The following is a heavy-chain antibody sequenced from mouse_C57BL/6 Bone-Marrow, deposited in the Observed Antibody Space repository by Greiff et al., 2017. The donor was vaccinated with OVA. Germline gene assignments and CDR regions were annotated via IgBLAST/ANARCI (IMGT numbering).Heavy chain of an antibody. CDR2: IWSDGST. Sequence: VQGVESGPGLVAPSQSLSITCTVSGFSLTSYGVHWVRQPPGKGLEWLVVIWSDGSTTYNSALKSRLSISKDNSKSQVFLKMNSLQTDDTAMYYCARQRDYSNFYAMDYWGQGTSVTVSS. CDR1: GFSLTSYG. V-gene: IGHV2-6-1*01. J-gene: IGHJ4*01. CDR3: ARQRDYSNFYAMDY. D-gene: IGHD2-5*01.